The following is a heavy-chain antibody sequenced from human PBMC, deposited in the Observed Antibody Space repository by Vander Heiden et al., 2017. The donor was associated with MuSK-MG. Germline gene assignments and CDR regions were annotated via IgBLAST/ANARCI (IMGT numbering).Heavy chain of an antibody. V-gene: IGHV4-34*01. Sequence: VQLQQWGAGLLKPSATLSLTCAVYGGSFRGYYWSWIRQHPGKGLEWIGEINHSGSTNYDPSLKSRVTISVDTPKNQFSLKLSSVTAADTAVYYRARTSGSGSYSHNWFDPWGKGTLGTVSS. J-gene: IGHJ5*02. CDR3: ARTSGSGSYSHNWFDP. CDR1: GGSFRGYY. D-gene: IGHD3-10*01. CDR2: INHSGST.